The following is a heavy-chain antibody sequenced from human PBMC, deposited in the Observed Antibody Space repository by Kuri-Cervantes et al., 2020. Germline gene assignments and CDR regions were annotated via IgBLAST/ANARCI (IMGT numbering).Heavy chain of an antibody. V-gene: IGHV1-2*02. CDR3: ARDLRITMIPGGY. CDR2: INPNSGGT. CDR1: GYTFTGYD. J-gene: IGHJ4*02. Sequence: ASVKVSCKASGYTFTGYDMHWVRQAPGQGLEWMGWINPNSGGTNYAQKFQGRVTMTRDTSISTAYMELSRLRSDDTAVYYCARDLRITMIPGGYWGQGTLVTVSS. D-gene: IGHD3-22*01.